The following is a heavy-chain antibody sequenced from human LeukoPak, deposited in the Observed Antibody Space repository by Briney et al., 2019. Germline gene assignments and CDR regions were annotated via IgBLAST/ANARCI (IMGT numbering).Heavy chain of an antibody. CDR1: GGSISSGSYY. CDR3: ARGWASLDGAFDI. CDR2: IYTSGST. D-gene: IGHD1-1*01. V-gene: IGHV4-61*02. J-gene: IGHJ3*02. Sequence: SQTLSLTCTVSGGSISSGSYYWSWIRQPAGKGLEWIGRIYTSGSTNYNPSLKSRVTISVDTSKNQFSLKLSSVTAADTAVYYCARGWASLDGAFDIWGQGTMVTVSS.